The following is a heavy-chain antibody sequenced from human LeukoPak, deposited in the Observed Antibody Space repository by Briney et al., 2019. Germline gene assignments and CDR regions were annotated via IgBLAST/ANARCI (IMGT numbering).Heavy chain of an antibody. D-gene: IGHD3-16*01. CDR1: GGSISSYY. J-gene: IGHJ1*01. CDR3: ARLRPPGGFQH. V-gene: IGHV4-59*08. Sequence: SETLSLTCTVSGGSISSYYWSWIRQPPGKGLEWIGYIYYSGSTNYNPSLKSRVTISVDTSKNQFSLKLSSVTAADTAVYYCARLRPPGGFQHWGQGTLVTVSS. CDR2: IYYSGST.